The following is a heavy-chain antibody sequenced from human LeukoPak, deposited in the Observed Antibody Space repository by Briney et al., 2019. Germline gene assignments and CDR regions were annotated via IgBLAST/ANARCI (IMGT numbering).Heavy chain of an antibody. CDR2: INPSGGST. V-gene: IGHV1-46*01. CDR3: ARGYCSGGSCYPGIY. Sequence: ASVKVSCKASGYTFTGYYMHWVRQAPGQGLEWMGIINPSGGSTSYAQKFQGRVTMTRDTSTSTVYMELSSLRSEDTAVYYCARGYCSGGSCYPGIYWGQGTLVTVSS. CDR1: GYTFTGYY. D-gene: IGHD2-15*01. J-gene: IGHJ4*02.